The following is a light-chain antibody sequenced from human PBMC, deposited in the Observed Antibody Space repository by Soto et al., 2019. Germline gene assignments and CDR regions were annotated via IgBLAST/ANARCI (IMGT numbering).Light chain of an antibody. Sequence: DIHMTHSPSTLSASVLYRVTITFRASQSVSIWLAWYQQKPGKSPKLLIYHASTLGSGVPSRFSGSGSGTEFTLSISSLQPDDFATYYCQQYNSYSTFGQGTKVDIK. CDR2: HAS. CDR1: QSVSIW. CDR3: QQYNSYST. V-gene: IGKV1-5*01. J-gene: IGKJ1*01.